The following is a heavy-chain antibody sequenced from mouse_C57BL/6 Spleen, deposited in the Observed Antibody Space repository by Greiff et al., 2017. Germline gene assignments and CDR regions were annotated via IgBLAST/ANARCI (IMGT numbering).Heavy chain of an antibody. J-gene: IGHJ2*01. CDR3: ARDGGRYFDY. D-gene: IGHD3-3*01. CDR1: GYSITSGYY. V-gene: IGHV3-6*01. Sequence: EVQLQESGPGLVKPSQSLSLTCSVTGYSITSGYYWNWIRQFPGNKLEWMGYISYDGSNNYNPSLKNRISITRDTSKNQFFLKLNSVTTEDTATYYCARDGGRYFDYWGQGTTLTVSS. CDR2: ISYDGSN.